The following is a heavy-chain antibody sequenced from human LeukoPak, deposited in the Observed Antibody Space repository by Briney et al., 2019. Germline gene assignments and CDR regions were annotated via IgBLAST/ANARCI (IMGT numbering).Heavy chain of an antibody. J-gene: IGHJ6*03. CDR1: GFTFSSYG. CDR3: VKDGGFGRNYIYHMDA. D-gene: IGHD3-3*01. Sequence: PGGPLRLSCAASGFTFSSYGMHWVRQAPGKGLEWVAFIRYGGGDGYYPDSIKGRFTISRDNSKNTLFLQMNSLRSEDTAVYFCVKDGGFGRNYIYHMDAWGKGTTVTVSS. V-gene: IGHV3-30*02. CDR2: IRYGGGDG.